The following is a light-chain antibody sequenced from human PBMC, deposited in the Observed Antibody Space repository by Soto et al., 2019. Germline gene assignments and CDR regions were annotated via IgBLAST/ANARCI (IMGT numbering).Light chain of an antibody. CDR2: AAS. CDR1: QGISSY. Sequence: DIQLTQSPSFLSASVGDRVTITCRASQGISSYLAWYQQKPGKAPKLLIYAASTLQSGVPSRFSGSGSGTELTLTISSLLPEDFSTYYCQQVTRYPFLTFGGGTKVEIK. J-gene: IGKJ4*01. CDR3: QQVTRYPFLT. V-gene: IGKV1-9*01.